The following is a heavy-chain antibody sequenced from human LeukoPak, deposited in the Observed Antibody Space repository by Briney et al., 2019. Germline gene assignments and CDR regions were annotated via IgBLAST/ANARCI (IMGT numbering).Heavy chain of an antibody. CDR2: IYYSGST. CDR1: GGSISSYY. D-gene: IGHD2-21*01. Sequence: SETLSLTCTVSGGSISSYYWSWIRQPPGKGLEWIGYIYYSGSTNYNPSLKSRVTISVDTSKNQFSLKLSSVTAADTAVYYCASQIAYDAFDIWGQGTVVTVSS. V-gene: IGHV4-59*01. CDR3: ASQIAYDAFDI. J-gene: IGHJ3*02.